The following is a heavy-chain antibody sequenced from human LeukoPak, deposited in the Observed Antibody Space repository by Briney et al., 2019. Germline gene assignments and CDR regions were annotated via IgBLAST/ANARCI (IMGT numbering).Heavy chain of an antibody. CDR1: GFTFSSYA. D-gene: IGHD3-3*01. Sequence: AGGSLRLSCAASGFTFSSYAMSWVRQAPGKGLEWVSAISGSGGSTYYADSVKGRFTISRDNSKNTLYLQMNSLRAEDTAVYYCAKFDDFWSGYSYWGQGTLVTVSS. J-gene: IGHJ4*02. CDR3: AKFDDFWSGYSY. V-gene: IGHV3-23*01. CDR2: ISGSGGST.